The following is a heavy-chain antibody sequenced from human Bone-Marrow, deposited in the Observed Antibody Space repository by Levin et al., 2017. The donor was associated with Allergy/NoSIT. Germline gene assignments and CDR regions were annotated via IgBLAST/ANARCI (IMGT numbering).Heavy chain of an antibody. D-gene: IGHD6-19*01. J-gene: IGHJ4*02. V-gene: IGHV4-4*02. CDR2: VYHDGST. CDR1: GASMTTTNW. Sequence: SETLSLTCAVSGASMTTTNWWSWVRQTPGRGLQWIGEVYHDGSTNYSPSLKSRVTMSVDKSKNQFSLTLSSVTAADSAMYFCARRGDTSGWYYFFDSWGQGTLVTVSS. CDR3: ARRGDTSGWYYFFDS.